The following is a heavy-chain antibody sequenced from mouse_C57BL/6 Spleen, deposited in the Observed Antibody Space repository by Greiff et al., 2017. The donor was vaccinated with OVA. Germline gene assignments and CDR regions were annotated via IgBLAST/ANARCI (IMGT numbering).Heavy chain of an antibody. V-gene: IGHV5-15*01. D-gene: IGHD1-1*01. CDR3: ARGGYYGSGAMDY. CDR2: ISNLAYSI. CDR1: GFTFSDYG. Sequence: VQLKESGGGLVQPGGSLKLSCAASGFTFSDYGMAWVRQAPRKGPEWVAFISNLAYSIYYADTVTGRFTISRENAKNTLYLEMSSLRSEDTAMYYCARGGYYGSGAMDYWGQGTSVTVSS. J-gene: IGHJ4*01.